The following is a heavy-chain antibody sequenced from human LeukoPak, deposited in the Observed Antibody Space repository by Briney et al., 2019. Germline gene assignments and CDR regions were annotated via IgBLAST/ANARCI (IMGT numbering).Heavy chain of an antibody. D-gene: IGHD3-9*01. Sequence: GGSLRLSCAASGFTVSSNYMSWVRQAPGKGLEWVSVIYSGGSTYYADSVKGRFTISRDNAKNSLYLQMNSLRAEDTAVYYCARVRYFDWDAFDIWGQGTMVTVSS. CDR2: IYSGGST. J-gene: IGHJ3*02. CDR1: GFTVSSNY. CDR3: ARVRYFDWDAFDI. V-gene: IGHV3-66*01.